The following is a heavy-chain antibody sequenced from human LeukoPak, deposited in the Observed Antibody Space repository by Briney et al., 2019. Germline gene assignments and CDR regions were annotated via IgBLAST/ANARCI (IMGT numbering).Heavy chain of an antibody. CDR1: GGSISSSSYY. CDR3: AVRVAGTTTNAFDI. V-gene: IGHV4-39*07. Sequence: SETLSLTCTVSGGSISSSSYYWGWIRQPPGKGLEWIGSIYYSGSTYYNPSLKSRVTISVDTSKNQFSLKLSSVTAADTAVYYCAVRVAGTTTNAFDIWGQGTMVTVSS. CDR2: IYYSGST. D-gene: IGHD6-19*01. J-gene: IGHJ3*02.